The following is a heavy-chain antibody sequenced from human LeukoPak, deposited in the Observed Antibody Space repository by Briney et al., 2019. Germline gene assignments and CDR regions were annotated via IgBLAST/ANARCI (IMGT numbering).Heavy chain of an antibody. Sequence: GGSLRLSCAASGFTFSSYGIHWVRQAPGKGLEWVAFIRYDGSNKYYADSVKGRFTISRDNSKNTLYLQMNSLRAEDTAVYYCAKEMDYYYYYMDVWGKGTTVTVSS. CDR1: GFTFSSYG. J-gene: IGHJ6*03. CDR3: AKEMDYYYYYMDV. D-gene: IGHD2-8*01. CDR2: IRYDGSNK. V-gene: IGHV3-30*02.